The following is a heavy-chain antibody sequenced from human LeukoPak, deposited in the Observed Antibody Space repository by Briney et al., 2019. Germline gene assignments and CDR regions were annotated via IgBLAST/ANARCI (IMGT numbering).Heavy chain of an antibody. Sequence: GGSLRLSCAASGFTFSSYWMHWARQAPGKGLVWVSRINSDGSSTSYADSVEGRFTISRDNAKNTLYLQMNSLRAEDTAVYYCARDPLYSSGYYGIDYWGQGTLVTVSS. CDR3: ARDPLYSSGYYGIDY. V-gene: IGHV3-74*01. J-gene: IGHJ4*02. CDR2: INSDGSST. CDR1: GFTFSSYW. D-gene: IGHD3-22*01.